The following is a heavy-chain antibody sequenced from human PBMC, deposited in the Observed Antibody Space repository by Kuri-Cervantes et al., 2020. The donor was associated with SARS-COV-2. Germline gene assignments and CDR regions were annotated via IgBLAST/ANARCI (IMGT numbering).Heavy chain of an antibody. CDR2: IYWDDDK. Sequence: SGPTLVKPTQTLTLTCTFSGFSLSTSGVGVGWIRQPPGKALEWLALIYWDDDKRYSPSLKSRLTITKDTSKNQVVLTMTNMDPVDTATYYCAHRQSITMVRGAMGGFAYWGQGNLVNVSS. CDR3: AHRQSITMVRGAMGGFAY. V-gene: IGHV2-5*02. J-gene: IGHJ4*02. CDR1: GFSLSTSGVG. D-gene: IGHD3-10*01.